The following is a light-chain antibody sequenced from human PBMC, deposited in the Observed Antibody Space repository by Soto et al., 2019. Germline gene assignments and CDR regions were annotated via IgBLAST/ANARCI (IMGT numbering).Light chain of an antibody. CDR3: QQYNNWPRT. Sequence: IVMTQSPATLSVSPGERATLSCRASQSVSGNLAWYQQKPGQAPRLLIYGASTRATGIPARFSGSGSGTEFTLTISSLHSEDFTVYYCQQYNNWPRTFGQGTKVEIK. J-gene: IGKJ1*01. V-gene: IGKV3-15*01. CDR1: QSVSGN. CDR2: GAS.